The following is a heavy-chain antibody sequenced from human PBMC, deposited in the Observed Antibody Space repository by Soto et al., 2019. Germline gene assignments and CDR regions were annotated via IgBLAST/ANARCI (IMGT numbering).Heavy chain of an antibody. D-gene: IGHD4-17*01. CDR2: ISYDGGNK. Sequence: QVQLVESGGGVVQPGRSLRLSCAASGFTFSSCGMHWVRQAPGKGLEWVAIISYDGGNKKYADSVKGRITISRDNSKNTLYLQMNSLRTEDTAVYYCARDPSDNGDNDSYYYGLDVWGQGTTVTVSS. CDR3: ARDPSDNGDNDSYYYGLDV. CDR1: GFTFSSCG. V-gene: IGHV3-30*04. J-gene: IGHJ6*02.